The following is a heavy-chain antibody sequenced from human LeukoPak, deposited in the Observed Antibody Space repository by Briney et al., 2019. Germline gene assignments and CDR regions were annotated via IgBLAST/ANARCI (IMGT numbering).Heavy chain of an antibody. V-gene: IGHV3-23*01. CDR1: GFTFSTYI. Sequence: GGSLRLSCAASGFTFSTYIMHWFRQAPGKGLDWVSGIVGSNGKTYYADSVKGRFIISRDNSKNTLYLQMNSLRAEDRAIYFCAKDYWPDGYNELYYWGQGTQVTVSS. D-gene: IGHD5-24*01. CDR3: AKDYWPDGYNELYY. J-gene: IGHJ4*02. CDR2: IVGSNGKT.